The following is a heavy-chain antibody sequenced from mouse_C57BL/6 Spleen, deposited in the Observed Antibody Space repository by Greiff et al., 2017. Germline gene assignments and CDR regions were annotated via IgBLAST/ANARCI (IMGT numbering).Heavy chain of an antibody. J-gene: IGHJ3*01. CDR1: GFNIKDDY. CDR3: TKGYYGSSPSWFAY. CDR2: IDPENGDT. V-gene: IGHV14-4*01. D-gene: IGHD1-1*01. Sequence: VQLQQSGAELVRPGASVKLSCTASGFNIKDDYMHWVKQRPEQGLEWIGWIDPENGDTEYASKFQGKAPITADTSSNTAYLQLSSLTSEDTAVYYCTKGYYGSSPSWFAYWGQGTLVTVSA.